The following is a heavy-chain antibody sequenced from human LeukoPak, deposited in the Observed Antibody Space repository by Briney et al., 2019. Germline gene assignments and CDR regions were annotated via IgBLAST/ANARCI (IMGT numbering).Heavy chain of an antibody. D-gene: IGHD5-12*01. Sequence: PSETLSLTCTVSGDPIISYYWTWIRQPAGKGLEWIGRIYTSGSTHYNPSLKSRITMSVDTSKNQFSLKLSSVTAADTAVYYCARHQSAWLRRGFDPWGQGTLVTVSS. CDR1: GDPIISYY. J-gene: IGHJ5*02. CDR3: ARHQSAWLRRGFDP. V-gene: IGHV4-4*07. CDR2: IYTSGST.